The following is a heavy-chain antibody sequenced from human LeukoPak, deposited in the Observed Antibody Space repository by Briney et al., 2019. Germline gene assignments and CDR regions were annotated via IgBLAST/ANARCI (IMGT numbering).Heavy chain of an antibody. V-gene: IGHV4-59*01. Sequence: SETLSLTCTVSGGSISTYYWSWIRQPPGKGLEWIGYIYYTGSTSYNPSLKSRVTMSLDASKNQFSLELNSVTPADTAVYYCARFSSIAAAFDYWGQGTLVTVSS. D-gene: IGHD6-13*01. CDR3: ARFSSIAAAFDY. CDR2: IYYTGST. J-gene: IGHJ4*02. CDR1: GGSISTYY.